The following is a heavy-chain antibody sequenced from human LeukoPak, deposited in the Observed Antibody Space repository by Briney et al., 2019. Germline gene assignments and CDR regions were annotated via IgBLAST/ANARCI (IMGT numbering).Heavy chain of an antibody. CDR1: GFTFSSYA. CDR2: ISGSGGST. D-gene: IGHD3-22*01. Sequence: PGGSLRLSCAASGFTFSSYAMSWVRQAPGKGLEWVSAISGSGGSTYYADSVKGRFTISRDNSKNTLYLQMNSLRAEDTAVYYCAKDLLGGYSPNNDYWGQGTLVTVSS. V-gene: IGHV3-23*01. J-gene: IGHJ4*02. CDR3: AKDLLGGYSPNNDY.